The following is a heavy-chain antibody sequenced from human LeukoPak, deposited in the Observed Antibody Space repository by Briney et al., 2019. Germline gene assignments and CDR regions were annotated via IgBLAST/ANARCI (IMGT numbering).Heavy chain of an antibody. Sequence: GGSLRLSCAASGFTFSSYAMSWVRQAPGKGLEWVSGISGSGGSTDYADSVKGRFTISRDNSKNTLYLQMNNLRAEDTAVYYCAKDKIVGAIFRFDYWGQGTLVTVSS. CDR3: AKDKIVGAIFRFDY. CDR2: ISGSGGST. V-gene: IGHV3-23*01. CDR1: GFTFSSYA. J-gene: IGHJ4*02. D-gene: IGHD1-26*01.